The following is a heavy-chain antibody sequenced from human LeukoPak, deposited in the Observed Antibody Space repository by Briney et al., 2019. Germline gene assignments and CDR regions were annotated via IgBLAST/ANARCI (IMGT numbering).Heavy chain of an antibody. CDR1: GFTLSSYS. D-gene: IGHD6-19*01. CDR3: ARDSIAVAGGTDY. CDR2: ISSSSSYI. J-gene: IGHJ4*02. V-gene: IGHV3-21*01. Sequence: GGSLRLSCAASGFTLSSYSMNWVRQAPGKGLEWVSSISSSSSYIYYADSVKGRFTISRDNAKNSLYLQMNSLRAEDTAVYYCARDSIAVAGGTDYWGQGTLVTVSS.